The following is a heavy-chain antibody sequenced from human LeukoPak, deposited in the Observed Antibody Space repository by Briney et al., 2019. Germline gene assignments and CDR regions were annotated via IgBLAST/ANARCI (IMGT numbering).Heavy chain of an antibody. CDR3: ARGILVTGTWTHLDY. J-gene: IGHJ4*02. V-gene: IGHV4-34*01. Sequence: KPSETLSLTCAVYGGSFSDYYWSWIRQPPGKGLEWIGEINHSGSTNYNPSLKSRVTISVDTSKNQFSLKLSSVTAADTAVYYCARGILVTGTWTHLDYWGQGTLVTVSS. CDR2: INHSGST. CDR1: GGSFSDYY. D-gene: IGHD6-19*01.